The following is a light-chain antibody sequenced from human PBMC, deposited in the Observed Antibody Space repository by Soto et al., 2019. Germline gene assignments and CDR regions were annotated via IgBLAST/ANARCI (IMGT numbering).Light chain of an antibody. CDR2: AAS. CDR1: QSISGY. V-gene: IGKV1-39*01. J-gene: IGKJ1*01. Sequence: DIQMTQSPSSLSASVGDRVTITCRASQSISGYLNWYQQKPGKAPKLLIYAASSLQSGVPFRFSGSGSGTDFTLTISGLQTEDFATYYCQQSYNPPRTFGQGTKVEIK. CDR3: QQSYNPPRT.